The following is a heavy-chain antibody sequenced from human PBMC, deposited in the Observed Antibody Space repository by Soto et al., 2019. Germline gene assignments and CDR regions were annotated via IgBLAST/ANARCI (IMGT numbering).Heavy chain of an antibody. Sequence: QLQLQESGSGLVKPSQTLSLTCAVSGGSINSGGYSWNWIRQPPGQGLEWIGYIYHTGHTYYNPSLKSRVTRSIDRSNGPFSLRLPSVTAADTAVYFCVSGYTGYDWSNYNYYGMDVWGQGTSVTVSS. CDR3: VSGYTGYDWSNYNYYGMDV. CDR1: GGSINSGGYS. CDR2: IYHTGHT. V-gene: IGHV4-30-2*01. D-gene: IGHD5-12*01. J-gene: IGHJ6*02.